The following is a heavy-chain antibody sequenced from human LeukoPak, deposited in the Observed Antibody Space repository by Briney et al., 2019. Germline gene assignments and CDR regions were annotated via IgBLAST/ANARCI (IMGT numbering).Heavy chain of an antibody. J-gene: IGHJ6*03. CDR1: GYTFTTHD. CDR2: ISAYNGST. V-gene: IGHV1-18*01. Sequence: GASVKVSCKASGYTFTTHDLTWVRQATGQGLEWMGWISAYNGSTNYAQKFQGRVTITADESTSTAYMELSSLRSEDTAVYYCARDRSFDYYYYMDVWGKGTTVTVSS. CDR3: ARDRSFDYYYYMDV.